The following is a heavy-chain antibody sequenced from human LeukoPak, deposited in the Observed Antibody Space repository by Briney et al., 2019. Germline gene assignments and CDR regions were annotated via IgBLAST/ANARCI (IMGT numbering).Heavy chain of an antibody. Sequence: AGGSLRLSCAASGFTFSSYSMNWVRQAPGKGLEWVSSISSSSSYIYYADSVKGRFTISRDNAKNSLYLQMNSLRAEDTAVYYCARGGLTGTPKRYWGQGTLVTVSS. D-gene: IGHD1-20*01. V-gene: IGHV3-21*01. CDR2: ISSSSSYI. CDR3: ARGGLTGTPKRY. CDR1: GFTFSSYS. J-gene: IGHJ4*02.